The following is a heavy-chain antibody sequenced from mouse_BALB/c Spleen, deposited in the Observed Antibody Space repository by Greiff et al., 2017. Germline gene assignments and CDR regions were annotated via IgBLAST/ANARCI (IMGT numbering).Heavy chain of an antibody. D-gene: IGHD1-1*01. J-gene: IGHJ2*01. CDR1: GYTFTSYY. V-gene: IGHV1S81*02. Sequence: QVQLQQSGAELVKPGASVKLSCKASGYTFTSYYMYWVKQRPGQGLEWIGEINPSNGGTNFNEKFKSKATLTVDKSSSTAYMQLSSLTSEDSAVYYCTLYYGSSYDYFDYWGQGTTLTVSS. CDR3: TLYYGSSYDYFDY. CDR2: INPSNGGT.